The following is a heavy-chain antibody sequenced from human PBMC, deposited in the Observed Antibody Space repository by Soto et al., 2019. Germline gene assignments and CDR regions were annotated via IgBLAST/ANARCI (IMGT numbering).Heavy chain of an antibody. CDR1: GGSISSYY. V-gene: IGHV4-59*01. CDR2: IYYSGST. J-gene: IGHJ6*02. CDR3: ARDRGQLASHYYYGMDV. Sequence: PSETLSLTCTVSGGSISSYYWSWIRQPPGKGLEWIGYIYYSGSTNYDPSLQSRVTISVDTSKNQFSLTLSSVTAADTAVYYCARDRGQLASHYYYGMDVWGQGNTVTV. D-gene: IGHD6-6*01.